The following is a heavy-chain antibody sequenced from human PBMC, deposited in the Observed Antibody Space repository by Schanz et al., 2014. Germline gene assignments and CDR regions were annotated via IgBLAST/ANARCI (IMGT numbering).Heavy chain of an antibody. J-gene: IGHJ3*02. CDR3: ARDRGHGDLPGDI. V-gene: IGHV4-31*03. CDR2: IYYSGST. CDR1: GGSVSSGGDY. Sequence: QLQLQESGPGLVKPSQTLSLTCTVSGGSVSSGGDYWSWIRQHPGKGLEWIGYIYYSGSTYYNPSLKSRVTISVDTSKNQFSLNLSSATAADTAVYYCARDRGHGDLPGDIWGQGTMVTVSS. D-gene: IGHD4-17*01.